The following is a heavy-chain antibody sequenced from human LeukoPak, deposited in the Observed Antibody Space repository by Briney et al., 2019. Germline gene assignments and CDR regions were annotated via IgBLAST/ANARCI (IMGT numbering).Heavy chain of an antibody. J-gene: IGHJ4*02. D-gene: IGHD3-22*01. Sequence: GGSLRLSCAASGFTFSSYAMSWVRQPPGKGLEWASAISGSGGNTDYADSVKGRFAISRDNSKNTLYLQMNSLRAEDTAVYYCAKGVDSRGYSLFDYWGQGTLVTVSS. CDR3: AKGVDSRGYSLFDY. CDR1: GFTFSSYA. CDR2: ISGSGGNT. V-gene: IGHV3-23*01.